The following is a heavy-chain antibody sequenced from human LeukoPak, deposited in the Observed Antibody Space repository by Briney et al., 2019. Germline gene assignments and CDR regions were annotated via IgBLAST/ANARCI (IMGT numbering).Heavy chain of an antibody. CDR1: GYTFTGYY. Sequence: ASVKVSCKASGYTFTGYYMHWVRQAPGRGLEWMGWINPNSGGTNYAQKFQGRVTMTRDTSISTAYMELSRLRSDDTAVYYCARDRYDSSGYRFDYWGQGTLVTVSS. CDR3: ARDRYDSSGYRFDY. V-gene: IGHV1-2*02. J-gene: IGHJ4*02. D-gene: IGHD3-22*01. CDR2: INPNSGGT.